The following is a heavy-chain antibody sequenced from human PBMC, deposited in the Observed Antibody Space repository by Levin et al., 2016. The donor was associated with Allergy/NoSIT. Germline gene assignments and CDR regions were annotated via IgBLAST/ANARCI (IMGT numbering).Heavy chain of an antibody. Sequence: WIRQPPGKGLEWVSVIYSGGSTYYADSVKGRFTISRDNSKNTLYLQMNSLRAEDTAVYYCARDLTRYGMDVWGQGTTVTVSS. CDR2: IYSGGST. CDR3: ARDLTRYGMDV. V-gene: IGHV3-53*01. J-gene: IGHJ6*02. D-gene: IGHD3-9*01.